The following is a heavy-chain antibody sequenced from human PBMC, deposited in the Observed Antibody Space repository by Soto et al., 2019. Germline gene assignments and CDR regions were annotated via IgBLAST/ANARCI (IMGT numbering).Heavy chain of an antibody. CDR1: GGSISSYY. CDR3: ARYTYSSGWYMDY. J-gene: IGHJ4*02. CDR2: IYYSGST. Sequence: SETLSLTCTVSGGSISSYYWSWIRQPPGKGLEWIGYIYYSGSTNYNPSLKSRVTISVDTSKNQFSLKLSSVTAADTAVYYCARYTYSSGWYMDYWGQGTPVTVSS. D-gene: IGHD6-19*01. V-gene: IGHV4-59*08.